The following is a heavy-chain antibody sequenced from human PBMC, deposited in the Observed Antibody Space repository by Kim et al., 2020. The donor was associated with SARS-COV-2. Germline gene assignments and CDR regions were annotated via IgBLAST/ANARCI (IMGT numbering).Heavy chain of an antibody. CDR3: ASQSNYYYGSETGLGMDV. CDR1: GYTFTGYY. CDR2: INPNSGGT. V-gene: IGHV1-2*02. D-gene: IGHD3-10*01. Sequence: ASVKVSCKASGYTFTGYYMHWVRQAPGQGLEWMGWINPNSGGTNYAQKFQGRVTMTRDTSISTAYMELSRLRSDDTAVYYCASQSNYYYGSETGLGMDVWGQGTTVTVSS. J-gene: IGHJ6*02.